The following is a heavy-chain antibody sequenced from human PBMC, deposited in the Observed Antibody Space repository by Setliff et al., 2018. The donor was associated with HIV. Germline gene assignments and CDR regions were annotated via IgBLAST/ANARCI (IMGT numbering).Heavy chain of an antibody. D-gene: IGHD3-22*01. V-gene: IGHV4-59*08. CDR1: GGSISSYY. CDR2: IYNSGRT. CDR3: ARHSITLVVGVPERDDAFDI. Sequence: PSETLSLTCTVSGGSISSYYWSWIRQPPGKGLEWIGYIYNSGRTNYNPSLKSRVTISVDTSKKQFSLKLSSVTAADTAVYYCARHSITLVVGVPERDDAFDIWGQGTMVTVSS. J-gene: IGHJ3*02.